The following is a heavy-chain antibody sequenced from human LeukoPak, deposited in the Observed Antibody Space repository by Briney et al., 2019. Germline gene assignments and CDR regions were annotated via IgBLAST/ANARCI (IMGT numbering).Heavy chain of an antibody. CDR2: MNPNSGNT. CDR1: GYTFTSYD. Sequence: ASVKVSCKASGYTFTSYDINWVRQAAGQGLGWMGWMNPNSGNTGYAQKFQGRVTMTRNTSISTAYMELSSLRSEDTAVYYCARGAFRDCSGGSCYSDYWGQGTLVTVSS. V-gene: IGHV1-8*01. CDR3: ARGAFRDCSGGSCYSDY. D-gene: IGHD2-15*01. J-gene: IGHJ4*02.